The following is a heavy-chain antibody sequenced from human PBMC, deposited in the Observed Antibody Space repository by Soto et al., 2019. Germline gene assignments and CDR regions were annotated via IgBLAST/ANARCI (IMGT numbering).Heavy chain of an antibody. CDR2: IYYTGST. J-gene: IGHJ4*02. V-gene: IGHV4-59*01. CDR1: DDSISGYY. CDR3: AREVVGISKGYYFDH. Sequence: SETLSLTCTISDDSISGYYWSWIRQPPGKGLEWIAYIYYTGSTNYNPSLKSRVTISLDTSKNQFSLRLNSVTAADTAIYYCAREVVGISKGYYFDHWGQGTLVTVSS. D-gene: IGHD1-26*01.